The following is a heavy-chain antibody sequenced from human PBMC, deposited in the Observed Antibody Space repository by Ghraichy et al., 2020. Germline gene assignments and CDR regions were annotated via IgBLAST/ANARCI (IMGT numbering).Heavy chain of an antibody. CDR3: ARAKDPEGYCSSTSCRDWFDP. CDR2: IIPIFGTA. D-gene: IGHD2-2*01. V-gene: IGHV1-69*13. Sequence: SVKVSCKASGGTFSSYAISWVRQAPGQGLEWMGGIIPIFGTANYAQKFQGRVTITADESTSTAYMELSSLRSEDTAVYYCARAKDPEGYCSSTSCRDWFDPWGQGTLVTVSS. CDR1: GGTFSSYA. J-gene: IGHJ5*02.